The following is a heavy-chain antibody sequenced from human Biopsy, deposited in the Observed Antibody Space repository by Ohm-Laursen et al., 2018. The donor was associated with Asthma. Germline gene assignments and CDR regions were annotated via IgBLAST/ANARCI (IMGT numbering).Heavy chain of an antibody. Sequence: LSLTCAASGFVFRSRAMHWVRQAPGKGLEWVAVMSYDGSSIYYAESVKGRFTISRDNSKNTLALQMNSLTAEDTAVYYCAGEGVAGTHIEDWGQGTLVTVSS. J-gene: IGHJ4*02. CDR2: MSYDGSSI. D-gene: IGHD6-19*01. V-gene: IGHV3-30-3*01. CDR3: AGEGVAGTHIED. CDR1: GFVFRSRA.